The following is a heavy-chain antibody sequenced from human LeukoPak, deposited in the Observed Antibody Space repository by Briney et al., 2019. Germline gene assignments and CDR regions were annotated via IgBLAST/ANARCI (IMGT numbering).Heavy chain of an antibody. D-gene: IGHD3-10*01. V-gene: IGHV1-69*06. J-gene: IGHJ3*02. CDR3: ARTLSGSGSQWAFDI. CDR2: IIPIFGTA. CDR1: GGTFSSYA. Sequence: GASVKVSCKASGGTFSSYAISWVRQAPGQGLEWMGGIIPIFGTANYAQKFQGRVTITADKSTSTAYMELSSLRSEDTAVYYCARTLSGSGSQWAFDIWGQGTMVTVSS.